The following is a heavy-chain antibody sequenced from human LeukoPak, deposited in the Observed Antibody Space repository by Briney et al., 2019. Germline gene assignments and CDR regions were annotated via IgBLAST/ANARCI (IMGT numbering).Heavy chain of an antibody. CDR1: GYTLTELS. V-gene: IGHV1-24*01. CDR2: FDPEDGET. Sequence: GASVKVSCKVSGYTLTELSMHWVRQAPGKGLEWMGGFDPEDGETIYAQKIQGRVTMTEDTSTDTAYMELSSLRSEDTAVYYCAIRTADSYGFDAFDIWGQGTMVTVSS. CDR3: AIRTADSYGFDAFDI. J-gene: IGHJ3*02. D-gene: IGHD5-18*01.